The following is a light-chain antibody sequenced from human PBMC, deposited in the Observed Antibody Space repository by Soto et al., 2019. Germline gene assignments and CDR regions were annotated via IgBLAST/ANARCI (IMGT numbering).Light chain of an antibody. CDR1: SSDGGGYNY. J-gene: IGLJ1*01. CDR2: EVS. Sequence: QSALTQPSSVTGSPGQSITISCTGTSSDGGGYNYVSWYQQHPGKAPKLMIYEVSNRPSGVSTRFSGSKSGNTASLTISGLQAEDEADYYCSSYTISTTLVFGTGTKVTVL. V-gene: IGLV2-14*01. CDR3: SSYTISTTLV.